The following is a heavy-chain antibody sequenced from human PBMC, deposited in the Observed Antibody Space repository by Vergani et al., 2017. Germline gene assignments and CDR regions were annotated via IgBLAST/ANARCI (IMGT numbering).Heavy chain of an antibody. J-gene: IGHJ4*02. CDR2: IYYTGST. D-gene: IGHD6-19*01. CDR1: GGSISSYY. Sequence: QVQLQESGPGLVKPSETLSLTCTVSGGSISSYYWTWIRQPPGKGLEWIGNIYYTGSTNYNPSLQSRVTMSVDTSNNHFSLRFSSVTAADPAVYYCARGWVSGWYGELGYWGQGTLVTVSS. CDR3: ARGWVSGWYGELGY. V-gene: IGHV4-59*01.